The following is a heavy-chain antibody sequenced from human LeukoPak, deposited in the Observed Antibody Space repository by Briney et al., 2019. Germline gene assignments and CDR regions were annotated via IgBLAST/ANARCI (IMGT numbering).Heavy chain of an antibody. CDR3: AGGYDILTGYDY. V-gene: IGHV4-38-2*01. J-gene: IGHJ4*02. D-gene: IGHD3-9*01. Sequence: SETLSLTCAVSGYSISSGYSWGWIRQPPGKGLEWIGSIYYSGSTYYNPSLKSRVTISMDTSKNQFSLKLSPVTAADTAVYYCAGGYDILTGYDYWGQGTLVTVSS. CDR2: IYYSGST. CDR1: GYSISSGYS.